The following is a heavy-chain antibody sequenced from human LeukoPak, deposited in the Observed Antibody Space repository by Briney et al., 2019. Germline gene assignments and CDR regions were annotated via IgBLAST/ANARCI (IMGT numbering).Heavy chain of an antibody. V-gene: IGHV4-59*01. J-gene: IGHJ4*02. CDR1: GGSINGYY. CDR2: IYYTGST. D-gene: IGHD6-19*01. CDR3: ARHISGSRRGWYVY. Sequence: SETLSLTCTVSGGSINGYYWSWIRQSPGKGLESLGYIYYTGSTNYNPSLKSRVTMSVDTSRNQFFLRLSSVTAADTAVYYCARHISGSRRGWYVYWGQGTLVIVSS.